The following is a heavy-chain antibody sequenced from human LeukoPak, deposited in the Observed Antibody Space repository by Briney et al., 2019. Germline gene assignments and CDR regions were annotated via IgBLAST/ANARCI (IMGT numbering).Heavy chain of an antibody. Sequence: KTGGSLRLSCAASGFTFTAYSMTWVRQAPGKGLEWVSYISSSGSTIYYADSVKGRFTVSRDNAKNSLYLQMNSLRAEDTAVYYCARAAAASDSSTWGYYYYYYMDVWGKGTTVIVSS. CDR2: ISSSGSTI. J-gene: IGHJ6*03. D-gene: IGHD6-13*01. V-gene: IGHV3-11*01. CDR1: GFTFTAYS. CDR3: ARAAAASDSSTWGYYYYYYMDV.